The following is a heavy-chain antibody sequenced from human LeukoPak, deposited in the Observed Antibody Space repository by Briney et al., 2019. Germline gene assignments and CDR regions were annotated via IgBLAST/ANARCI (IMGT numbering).Heavy chain of an antibody. J-gene: IGHJ6*02. CDR3: ARVSMYSSGWYGDYYYYYGMDV. CDR2: ISAYNGNT. Sequence: ALVKVSCKASGYTFTSYGISWVRQAPGQGLEWMGWISAYNGNTNYAQKLQGRVTMTTDTSTSTAYMELRSLRSDNTAVYYCARVSMYSSGWYGDYYYYYGMDVWGQGTTVTVSS. V-gene: IGHV1-18*01. D-gene: IGHD6-19*01. CDR1: GYTFTSYG.